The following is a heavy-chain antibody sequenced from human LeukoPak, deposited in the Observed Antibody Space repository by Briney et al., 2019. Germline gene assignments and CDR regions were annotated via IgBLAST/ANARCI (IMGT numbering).Heavy chain of an antibody. Sequence: ASVTVSCKASGYTFTSYGVSWVRQAPGQGLEWMGWISAYNGNTNYAQKLQGRVTMTTDTSTSTAYMELRSLRSDDTAVYYCARADRFLEWFYDPNWFDPWGQGTLVTVSS. CDR3: ARADRFLEWFYDPNWFDP. V-gene: IGHV1-18*01. CDR1: GYTFTSYG. D-gene: IGHD3-3*01. CDR2: ISAYNGNT. J-gene: IGHJ5*02.